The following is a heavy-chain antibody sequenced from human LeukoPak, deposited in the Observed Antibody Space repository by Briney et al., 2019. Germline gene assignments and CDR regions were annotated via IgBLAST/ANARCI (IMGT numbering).Heavy chain of an antibody. D-gene: IGHD5-18*01. Sequence: LPGGSLRLSCAASGFTFSSYGMHWVRQAPGKGLEWVAVISYDGSNKYYADSVKGRFTISRDNSKNTLYLQMNSLRAEDTAVYYCARVGYSYGPKLYPPGAYWGQGTLVTVSS. CDR1: GFTFSSYG. J-gene: IGHJ4*02. V-gene: IGHV3-30*03. CDR2: ISYDGSNK. CDR3: ARVGYSYGPKLYPPGAY.